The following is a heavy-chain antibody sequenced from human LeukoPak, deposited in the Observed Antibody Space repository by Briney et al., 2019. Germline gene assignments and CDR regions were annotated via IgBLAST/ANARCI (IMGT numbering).Heavy chain of an antibody. Sequence: GGSLRLSCAASGFTFSSYAMSWVRQAPGKGLEWVSAISGSGGSTYYADSVKGRFTISRDNSKNTLYLQMNSLRAEDTAVYYCAWILYDGAVYYSDYWGPGTLVTVSS. CDR3: AWILYDGAVYYSDY. J-gene: IGHJ4*02. V-gene: IGHV3-23*01. D-gene: IGHD4/OR15-4a*01. CDR1: GFTFSSYA. CDR2: ISGSGGST.